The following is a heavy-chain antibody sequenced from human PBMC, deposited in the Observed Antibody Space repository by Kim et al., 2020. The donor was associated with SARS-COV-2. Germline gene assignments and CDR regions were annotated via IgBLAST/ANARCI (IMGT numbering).Heavy chain of an antibody. V-gene: IGHV1-69*13. Sequence: SVKVSCKASGGTFSSYAISWVRQAPGQGLEWMGGIIPIFGTANYAQKFQGRVTITADESTSTAYMELSSLRSEDTAVYYCARTRRGPDYDWNYYFDYWGQGTLVTVSS. J-gene: IGHJ4*02. CDR3: ARTRRGPDYDWNYYFDY. CDR1: GGTFSSYA. D-gene: IGHD3-16*01. CDR2: IIPIFGTA.